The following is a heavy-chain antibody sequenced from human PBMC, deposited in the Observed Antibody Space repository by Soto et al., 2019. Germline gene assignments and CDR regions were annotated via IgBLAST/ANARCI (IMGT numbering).Heavy chain of an antibody. D-gene: IGHD6-6*01. V-gene: IGHV1-2*02. Sequence: GASVKVSCKASGYTFTGYYMHWVRQAPGQGLEWMGWINPNSGGTNYAQKFQGRVTMTRDTSISTAYMELSRLRSDDTAVYYCARRRQLVYYYYGMDVWGQGTTVTVSS. CDR2: INPNSGGT. CDR1: GYTFTGYY. CDR3: ARRRQLVYYYYGMDV. J-gene: IGHJ6*02.